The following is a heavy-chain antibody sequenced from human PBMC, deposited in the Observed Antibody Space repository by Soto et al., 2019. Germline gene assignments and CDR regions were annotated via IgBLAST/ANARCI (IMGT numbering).Heavy chain of an antibody. D-gene: IGHD3-3*01. CDR1: GGTFSSYA. V-gene: IGHV1-69*13. J-gene: IGHJ4*02. CDR2: IIPIFGTA. CDR3: ARDSRIDFWSGYYTY. Sequence: ASVTVSCQASGGTFSSYAISWVRQAPGQGLEWMGGIIPIFGTANYAQKFQGRVTITADESTSTAYMELSSLRSEDTAVYYCARDSRIDFWSGYYTYWGQGTLVTVSS.